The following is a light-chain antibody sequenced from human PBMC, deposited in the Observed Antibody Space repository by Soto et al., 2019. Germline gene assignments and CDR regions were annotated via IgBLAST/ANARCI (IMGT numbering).Light chain of an antibody. CDR2: DVS. CDR3: CSYVGRNTYV. CDR1: SSDVGGYNY. Sequence: QSVLTQPRSASGSPGQSITISCTGTSSDVGGYNYVSWYQQHPAKAPKLIIFDVSKRPSGVPNRFSGSKSGNTASLTISALRAEDEADYFCCSYVGRNTYVFGTGTKLTVL. V-gene: IGLV2-11*01. J-gene: IGLJ1*01.